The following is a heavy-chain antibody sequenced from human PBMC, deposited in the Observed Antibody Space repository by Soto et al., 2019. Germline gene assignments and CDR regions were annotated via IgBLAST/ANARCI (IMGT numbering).Heavy chain of an antibody. Sequence: PSETLSLTCTVSGGSISSGDYYWSWIRQPPGKGLEWIGYIYYSGSTYYNPSLKSRVTISVDTSKNQFSLKLSSVTAADTAVYYCARSTSWGYYYDSSGYYFDYWGQGTMVTVYS. V-gene: IGHV4-30-4*01. CDR3: ARSTSWGYYYDSSGYYFDY. CDR1: GGSISSGDYY. CDR2: IYYSGST. D-gene: IGHD3-22*01. J-gene: IGHJ4*02.